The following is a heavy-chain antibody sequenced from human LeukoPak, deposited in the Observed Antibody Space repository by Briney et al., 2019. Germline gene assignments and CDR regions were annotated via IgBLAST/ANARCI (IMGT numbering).Heavy chain of an antibody. CDR3: ARDLFTSSWYRWFDP. Sequence: SETLSLTCTVSGGSISSYYWSWIRQPAGKGLEWIGRIYTSGSTNYNPSLKSRVTISVDTSKNQFSLKLTSVTAADTAVYYCARDLFTSSWYRWFDPWGQGTLVTVSS. J-gene: IGHJ5*02. CDR1: GGSISSYY. V-gene: IGHV4-4*07. CDR2: IYTSGST. D-gene: IGHD6-13*01.